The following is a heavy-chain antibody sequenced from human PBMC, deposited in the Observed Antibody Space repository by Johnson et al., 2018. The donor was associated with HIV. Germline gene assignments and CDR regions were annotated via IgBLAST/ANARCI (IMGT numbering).Heavy chain of an antibody. D-gene: IGHD4-11*01. CDR2: IKQDGSEK. J-gene: IGHJ3*02. CDR3: AKDTRMTTVTPGALKI. Sequence: VQLVESGGGVLRPGASLRLSCEGFGFIFDDYGLNWVRQAPGTGLEWVANIKQDGSEKYYVDSVKGRFTISRDNSKNTLYLQMNNLRVEDTALYYCAKDTRMTTVTPGALKIWGQGTMVTVSS. V-gene: IGHV3-7*03. CDR1: GFIFDDYG.